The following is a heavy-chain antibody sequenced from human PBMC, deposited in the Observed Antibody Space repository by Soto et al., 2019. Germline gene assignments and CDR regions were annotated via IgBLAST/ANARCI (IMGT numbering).Heavy chain of an antibody. J-gene: IGHJ4*02. CDR3: ARIRGIIISDFDY. CDR2: IRQDGSEK. Sequence: HPGGSLRLSCAGSGFTFSSYWMSWVRQAPGKGLEWVANIRQDGSEKYYVDSVKGRFTISRDNAKNSLYLQMNSLRAEDTAVYYCARIRGIIISDFDYWGQGTRVTVSS. CDR1: GFTFSSYW. V-gene: IGHV3-7*01. D-gene: IGHD3-10*01.